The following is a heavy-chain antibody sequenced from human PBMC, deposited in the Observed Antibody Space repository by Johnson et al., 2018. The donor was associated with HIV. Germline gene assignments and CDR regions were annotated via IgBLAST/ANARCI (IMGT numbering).Heavy chain of an antibody. Sequence: QVQLVESGGGVVQPGRSLRLSCAASGFSFSRHAMHWVRQAPGKGPEWVACISYDGSNKYYADSVKGRFTISRDNSKNTLYLQMNSLRAEDTAVYYCAKDQEWELIRGAFDIWGQGTMVTVSS. V-gene: IGHV3-30*04. D-gene: IGHD1-26*01. J-gene: IGHJ3*02. CDR3: AKDQEWELIRGAFDI. CDR2: ISYDGSNK. CDR1: GFSFSRHA.